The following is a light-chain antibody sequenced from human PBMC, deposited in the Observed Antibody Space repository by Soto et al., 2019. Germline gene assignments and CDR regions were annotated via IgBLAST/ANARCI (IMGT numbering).Light chain of an antibody. CDR1: QSVSSN. CDR3: QQYNNWPPWT. J-gene: IGKJ1*01. Sequence: EIVMTQSTATLSVSPGERATLSCRASQSVSSNLAWYQQKPGQAPRLLIYGASTRATGIPARFSGSGSGTEFTLTISNLQSEEFAVYYCQQYNNWPPWTFGQGTNVEIK. V-gene: IGKV3-15*01. CDR2: GAS.